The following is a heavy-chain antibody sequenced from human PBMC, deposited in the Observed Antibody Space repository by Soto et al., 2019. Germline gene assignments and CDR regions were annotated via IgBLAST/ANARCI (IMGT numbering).Heavy chain of an antibody. CDR1: GFSITTSGVG. CDR2: TYWDDDN. Sequence: QITLKESGPTLVRPTQTLTLTCSLSGFSITTSGVGVGWVRQHPGKALEWLAFTYWDDDNSYNPSLRPRLSTTKDTSRNQCVHTMTCIDPNDTATYDCANRVTSKSTWNYVAFDFGGQGALVTV. V-gene: IGHV2-5*02. D-gene: IGHD1-7*01. J-gene: IGHJ3*01. CDR3: ANRVTSKSTWNYVAFDF.